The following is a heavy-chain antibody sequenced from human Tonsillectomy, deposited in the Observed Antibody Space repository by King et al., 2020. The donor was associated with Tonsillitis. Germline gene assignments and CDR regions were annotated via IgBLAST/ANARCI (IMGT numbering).Heavy chain of an antibody. CDR1: GITFSTYV. CDR3: AKASPKSQPLLYPDVVY. V-gene: IGHV3-30*04. J-gene: IGHJ4*02. D-gene: IGHD2-2*02. Sequence: HVQLVESGGGVVQPGRSLRLSCSASGITFSTYVMHWVRQAPGKGLEWVAVISSDGNDKYYADSVKGRFTISRDNSKNTLYLQMNSLRGEDTAVYYCAKASPKSQPLLYPDVVYWGRGTLVTVSS. CDR2: ISSDGNDK.